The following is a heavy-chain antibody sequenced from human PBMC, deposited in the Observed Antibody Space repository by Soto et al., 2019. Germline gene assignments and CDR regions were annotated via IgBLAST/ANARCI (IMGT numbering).Heavy chain of an antibody. V-gene: IGHV1-69*04. D-gene: IGHD5-12*01. J-gene: IGHJ6*02. CDR3: ARVGLDSGYAEYYYGMDV. Sequence: ASVKVSCKASGCTFSSYAISWVRQAPGQGLEWMGRINPILGIANYAQKFQGRVTITENKSISTAYMELSRLRSEDPSVYYCARVGLDSGYAEYYYGMDVWGQGTTVTVSS. CDR2: INPILGIA. CDR1: GCTFSSYA.